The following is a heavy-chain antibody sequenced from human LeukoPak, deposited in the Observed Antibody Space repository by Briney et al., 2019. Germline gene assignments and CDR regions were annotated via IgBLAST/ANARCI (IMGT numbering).Heavy chain of an antibody. CDR3: TRVGGTSFFDY. V-gene: IGHV3-49*04. Sequence: GGSLRLSCVVSGFNFGDYAMSWVRQAPGKGLEWVCFIRSKASGGTTEYASSVRGTFTISRDESKSIPYLQMNSLKAEDIVLYYCTRVGGTSFFDYWGQGTLVTVSS. D-gene: IGHD1-7*01. CDR1: GFNFGDYA. J-gene: IGHJ4*02. CDR2: IRSKASGGTT.